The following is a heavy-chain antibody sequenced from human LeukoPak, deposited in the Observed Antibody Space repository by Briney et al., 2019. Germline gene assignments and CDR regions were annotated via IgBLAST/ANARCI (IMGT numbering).Heavy chain of an antibody. CDR3: ARLALGYFDY. D-gene: IGHD3-16*01. CDR1: GGSISSYY. Sequence: SETLSLTCTVSGGSISSYYWSWIRQPPGRGLEWIGYIYYSGSTNYNPSLKSRVTISADTSKNQFSLKLSSVTAADTAVYYCARLALGYFDYWGQGTLVTVSS. CDR2: IYYSGST. J-gene: IGHJ4*02. V-gene: IGHV4-59*01.